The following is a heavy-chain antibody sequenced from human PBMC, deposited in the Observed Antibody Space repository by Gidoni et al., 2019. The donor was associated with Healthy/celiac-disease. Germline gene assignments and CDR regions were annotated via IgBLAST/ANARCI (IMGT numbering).Heavy chain of an antibody. D-gene: IGHD3-3*01. Sequence: QVQLQQWGAGQLKPSATLSLTCAVYGGSFSGYYWSWIRQPPGKGREWIGEINHSGRTNYNPSLKSRVTISVDTSKIQFSLKLSSVTAADTAVYYCARTYYDFWSGYPVGYYYYYMDVWGKGTTVTVSS. V-gene: IGHV4-34*01. CDR2: INHSGRT. CDR3: ARTYYDFWSGYPVGYYYYYMDV. J-gene: IGHJ6*03. CDR1: GGSFSGYY.